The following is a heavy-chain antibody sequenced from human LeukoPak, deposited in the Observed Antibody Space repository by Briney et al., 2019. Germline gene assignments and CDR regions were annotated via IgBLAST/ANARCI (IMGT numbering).Heavy chain of an antibody. CDR3: ARVPYSSSRWFDP. V-gene: IGHV4-39*07. CDR1: GGSISSSSYY. Sequence: SETLSLTCTVSGGSISSSSYYWGWIRQPPGKGLEWIGSIYYSGSTYYNPSLKSRVTISVDTSKNQFSLKLSSVTAADTAVYYCARVPYSSSRWFDPWGQGTLVTVSS. CDR2: IYYSGST. D-gene: IGHD6-6*01. J-gene: IGHJ5*02.